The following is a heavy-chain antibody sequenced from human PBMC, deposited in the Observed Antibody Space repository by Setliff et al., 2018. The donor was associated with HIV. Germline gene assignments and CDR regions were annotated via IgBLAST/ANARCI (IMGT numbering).Heavy chain of an antibody. V-gene: IGHV3-21*04. J-gene: IGHJ6*02. D-gene: IGHD3-3*01. CDR2: ISSTGTYI. Sequence: GGSLRLSCAASGFNFSTHTMNWIRQAPGKGLGWVASISSTGTYIYYADSMKGRFTISRDNSKNTLYLQMNSLRAEDTAVYYCAKDIRGRVVTIFGVALRYYYGMDVWGQGTTVTVSS. CDR3: AKDIRGRVVTIFGVALRYYYGMDV. CDR1: GFNFSTHT.